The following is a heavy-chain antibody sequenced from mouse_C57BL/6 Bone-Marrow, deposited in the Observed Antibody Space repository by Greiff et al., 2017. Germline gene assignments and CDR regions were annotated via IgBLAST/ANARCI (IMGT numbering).Heavy chain of an antibody. CDR1: GYTFTSYW. CDR3: ASGSSWFAY. J-gene: IGHJ3*01. CDR2: IDPSDSYT. V-gene: IGHV1-50*01. Sequence: QVQLQQPGAELVKPGASVKLSCKASGYTFTSYWMQWVKQRPGQGLEWIGEIDPSDSYTNYNQKFKGKATLTVDTSSSTAYMQLSSLTSEDSAVYYCASGSSWFAYWGQGTLVTVSA.